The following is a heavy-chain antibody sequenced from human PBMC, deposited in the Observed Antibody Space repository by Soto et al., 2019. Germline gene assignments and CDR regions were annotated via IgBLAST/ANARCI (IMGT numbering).Heavy chain of an antibody. D-gene: IGHD4-17*01. V-gene: IGHV4-59*08. CDR1: GGSISSYY. Sequence: SETLSLTCTVSGGSISSYYWSWIRQPPGKGLEWIGYIYYSGSTNYNPSLKSRVTISVDTSKNQFSLKLSSVTAADTAVYYCARLGSVTMFWWYFDLWGRGTLVTVSS. CDR3: ARLGSVTMFWWYFDL. J-gene: IGHJ2*01. CDR2: IYYSGST.